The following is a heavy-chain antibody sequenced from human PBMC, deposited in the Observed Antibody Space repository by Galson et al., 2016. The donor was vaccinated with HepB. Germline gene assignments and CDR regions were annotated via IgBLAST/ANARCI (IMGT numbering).Heavy chain of an antibody. V-gene: IGHV1-18*01. CDR1: GYTFSSYG. CDR2: INIYNGKT. J-gene: IGHJ6*02. CDR3: ARDPGWDTRSHYGMDV. D-gene: IGHD5-18*01. Sequence: SVKVSCKASGYTFSSYGISWVRQAPGQGHEWVGWINIYNGKTIYAQKFQGRVIMTTDTSTSTAYMELRSLRSDDTAMYYCARDPGWDTRSHYGMDVWGQGTTVTVSS.